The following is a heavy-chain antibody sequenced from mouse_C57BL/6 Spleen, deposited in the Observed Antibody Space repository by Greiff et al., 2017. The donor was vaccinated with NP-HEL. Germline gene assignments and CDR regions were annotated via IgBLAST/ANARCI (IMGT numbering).Heavy chain of an antibody. V-gene: IGHV1-62-2*01. CDR1: GYTFTEYT. Sequence: QVQLKQSGAELVKPGASVKLSCKASGYTFTEYTIHWVKQRSGQGLEWIGWFYTGSGSIKYNEKFKDNATLTADKSSSTVSMELSRVTAEDAAVYFCARHEEGPEGYHGDWYFDVWGTGTTVTVSS. CDR2: FYTGSGSI. CDR3: ARHEEGPEGYHGDWYFDV. J-gene: IGHJ1*03. D-gene: IGHD2-2*01.